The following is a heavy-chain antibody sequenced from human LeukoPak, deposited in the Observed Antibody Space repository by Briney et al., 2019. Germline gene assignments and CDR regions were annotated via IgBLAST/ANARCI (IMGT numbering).Heavy chain of an antibody. Sequence: ASVKVSCKVSGYTLTSYYMHWVRQAPGQGLEWMGWISAYNGNTNYAQKLQGRVTMTTDTSTSTAYMELRSLRSDDTAVYYCARDSPNYYDSSGYETWGQGTLVTVSS. CDR2: ISAYNGNT. V-gene: IGHV1-18*04. D-gene: IGHD3-22*01. CDR1: GYTLTSYY. CDR3: ARDSPNYYDSSGYET. J-gene: IGHJ5*02.